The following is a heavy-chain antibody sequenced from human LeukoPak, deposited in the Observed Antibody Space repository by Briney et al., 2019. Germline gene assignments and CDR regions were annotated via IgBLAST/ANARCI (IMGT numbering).Heavy chain of an antibody. D-gene: IGHD2-2*01. V-gene: IGHV1-69*05. CDR3: ARDREDIVVVPAAKGGYYYYYMDV. Sequence: SVKVSCKASGGTFSSYAISWVRHAPGQGLEWMGGIIPIFGTANYAQKFQGRVTITTDESTNTAYMELSSLRSEDTAVYCCARDREDIVVVPAAKGGYYYYYMDVWGKGTTVTVSS. J-gene: IGHJ6*03. CDR1: GGTFSSYA. CDR2: IIPIFGTA.